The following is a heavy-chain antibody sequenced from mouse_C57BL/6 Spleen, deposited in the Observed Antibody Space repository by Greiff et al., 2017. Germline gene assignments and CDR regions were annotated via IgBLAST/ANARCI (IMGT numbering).Heavy chain of an antibody. CDR3: ARRITTVVDWYFDV. Sequence: VQLKQSGPELVKPGASVKIPCKASGYTFTDYNMDWVKQSHGKSLEWIGDINPNNGGTIYNQKFKGMATLTVDKSSSTAYMELRSLTSEDTAVYYCARRITTVVDWYFDVWGTGTTVTVSS. CDR1: GYTFTDYN. CDR2: INPNNGGT. D-gene: IGHD1-1*01. J-gene: IGHJ1*03. V-gene: IGHV1-18*01.